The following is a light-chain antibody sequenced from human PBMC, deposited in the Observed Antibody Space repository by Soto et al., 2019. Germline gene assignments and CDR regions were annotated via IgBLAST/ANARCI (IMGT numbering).Light chain of an antibody. V-gene: IGLV2-14*01. CDR3: SSYTTSTSFIL. J-gene: IGLJ2*01. Sequence: QSALTQPASVSGSPGQSIAISCTGSSSDVGIYNYVSWYQQHPGKVPKLIIYEVTNRPSGVSNRFSGSKSGNTASLTISGLQAEDEAYYYCSSYTTSTSFILFGGGTKLTVL. CDR1: SSDVGIYNY. CDR2: EVT.